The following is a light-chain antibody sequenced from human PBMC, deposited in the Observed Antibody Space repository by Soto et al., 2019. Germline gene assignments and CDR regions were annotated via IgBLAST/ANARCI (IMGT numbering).Light chain of an antibody. V-gene: IGLV2-14*01. CDR2: EVT. CDR3: GSYTSRSTIYV. J-gene: IGLJ1*01. CDR1: SSDIGGYKF. Sequence: QSALAQPASVSGSPGQSITISCTGTSSDIGGYKFVSWYQQHPGKAPKLLIFEVTNRPPGVSSRFSGSRSGNTASLTISGLQAEDEADHYCGSYTSRSTIYVFGHGTKVTV.